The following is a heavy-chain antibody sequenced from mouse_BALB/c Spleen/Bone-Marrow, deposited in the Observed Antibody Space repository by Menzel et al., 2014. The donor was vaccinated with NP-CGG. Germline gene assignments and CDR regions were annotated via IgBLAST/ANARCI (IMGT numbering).Heavy chain of an antibody. J-gene: IGHJ2*01. CDR2: ISSGSSTI. Sequence: EVKVVESGGGLVQPGGSRKLSCAASGFTFSSFGMHWVRQAPEKGLEWVAYISSGSSTIYYADTVKGRFTISRDNPKNTLFLQRTSLRSEDTAMYYCARSLYYRYDVFDYWGQGTTLTVSS. D-gene: IGHD2-14*01. V-gene: IGHV5-17*02. CDR3: ARSLYYRYDVFDY. CDR1: GFTFSSFG.